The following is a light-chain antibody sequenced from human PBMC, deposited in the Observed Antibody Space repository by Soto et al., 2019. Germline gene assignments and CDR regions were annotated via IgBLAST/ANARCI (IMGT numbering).Light chain of an antibody. CDR3: LLYVGSGIHGV. V-gene: IGLV8-61*01. CDR2: NTN. CDR1: SGSVSTNNY. J-gene: IGLJ3*02. Sequence: QAVVTQEPSFSVSPGGTITLTCGLSSGSVSTNNYPSWYQQTPGQAPRTLIYNTNTRSSGVPDRFSGSILGNQAALTITGAQADDECDYYCLLYVGSGIHGVCGGGTKLTVL.